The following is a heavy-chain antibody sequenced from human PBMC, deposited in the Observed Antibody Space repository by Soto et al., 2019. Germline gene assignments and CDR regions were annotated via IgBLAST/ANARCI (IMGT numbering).Heavy chain of an antibody. V-gene: IGHV3-23*01. CDR3: ARDYNYAMDV. J-gene: IGHJ6*02. CDR2: ISGSGGST. D-gene: IGHD3-10*01. Sequence: PGGSLRLSCAASGFTFSSYAMSWVRQAPGKGLEWVSAISGSGGSTYYADSVKGRFTISTDSAQTSLYLQMNSLREEDTALYYCARDYNYAMDVWGQGATVTVSS. CDR1: GFTFSSYA.